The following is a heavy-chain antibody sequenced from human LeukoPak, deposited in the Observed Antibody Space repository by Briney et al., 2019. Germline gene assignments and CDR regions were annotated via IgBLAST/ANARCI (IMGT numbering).Heavy chain of an antibody. CDR3: AREEQYNWNDWDNWFDP. J-gene: IGHJ5*02. D-gene: IGHD1-1*01. Sequence: PGGSLRLSCAASGFSFSTYWMSWVRQAPGKGLQWVANIKQDGSEKNYVDSVKGRFTISRDNAKNSLYLQMNSLRAEDTAVYYCAREEQYNWNDWDNWFDPWGQGTLVTVSS. V-gene: IGHV3-7*03. CDR2: IKQDGSEK. CDR1: GFSFSTYW.